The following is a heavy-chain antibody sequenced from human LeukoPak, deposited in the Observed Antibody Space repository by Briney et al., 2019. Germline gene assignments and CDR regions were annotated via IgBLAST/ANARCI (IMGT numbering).Heavy chain of an antibody. CDR2: MNLNSGNT. Sequence: ASVKVSCKASGYTFTSYDINSVRQVSGQGREGMGWMNLNSGNTGYVQKFQGRVTMTRNTSIGTAYMELSSLRSEDTAVYYCARDRVGVGSNGWENWGQGTLVIVSS. V-gene: IGHV1-8*01. CDR3: ARDRVGVGSNGWEN. CDR1: GYTFTSYD. J-gene: IGHJ4*02. D-gene: IGHD6-19*01.